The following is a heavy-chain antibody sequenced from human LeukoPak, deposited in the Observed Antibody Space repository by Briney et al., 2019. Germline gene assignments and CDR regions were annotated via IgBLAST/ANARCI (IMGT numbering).Heavy chain of an antibody. J-gene: IGHJ4*02. Sequence: GGSLRLSCVVSGFTFSSHWMSWVRQAPGKGLEWVANIKEDGSEKYYVDSVKGRVTISRDNAKKSLYLQMDSLRAEDTAVYYCATHGYSELRYFDWSTNEWGQGTLVIVSS. CDR3: ATHGYSELRYFDWSTNE. D-gene: IGHD3-9*01. V-gene: IGHV3-7*01. CDR2: IKEDGSEK. CDR1: GFTFSSHW.